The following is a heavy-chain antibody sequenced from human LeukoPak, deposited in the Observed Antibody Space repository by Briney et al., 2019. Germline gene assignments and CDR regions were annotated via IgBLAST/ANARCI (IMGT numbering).Heavy chain of an antibody. CDR2: IYYSGST. CDR3: ARDGYDLSWFDP. D-gene: IGHD5-12*01. V-gene: IGHV4-59*01. CDR1: GGSIGSYY. Sequence: SETLSLTCTVSGGSIGSYYWSWIRQPPGKGLEWIGYIYYSGSTNYNPSLKSRVTISVDTSKNQFSLKLSSVPAADTAVYYCARDGYDLSWFDPWGQGTLVTVSS. J-gene: IGHJ5*02.